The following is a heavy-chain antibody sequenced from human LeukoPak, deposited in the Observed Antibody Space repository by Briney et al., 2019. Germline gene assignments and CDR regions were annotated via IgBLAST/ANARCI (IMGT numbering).Heavy chain of an antibody. J-gene: IGHJ4*02. Sequence: GQSLKISCKGSGYNFPSYWIGCVRQMPGKGLEWMGIIYPSDSETRYSPSFQRQATISADKSISTAHLQWRSLKASDTAMYYCARGDYGSGTAYWGQGTLVTVSS. CDR2: IYPSDSET. CDR1: GYNFPSYW. V-gene: IGHV5-51*01. D-gene: IGHD3-10*01. CDR3: ARGDYGSGTAY.